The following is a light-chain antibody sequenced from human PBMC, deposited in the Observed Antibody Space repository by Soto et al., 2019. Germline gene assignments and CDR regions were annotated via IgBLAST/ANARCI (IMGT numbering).Light chain of an antibody. J-gene: IGKJ3*01. CDR3: QLRSF. V-gene: IGKV3-11*01. CDR1: QSVGRF. CDR2: DAS. Sequence: ELVLTQSPATLSLSPGERATLSCRVSQSVGRFLAWYQQKPGQAPRLLIYDASNRATGIPARFSGSGSETDFSLTISSLEPEDYAVYYCQLRSFFGTGTKVDIK.